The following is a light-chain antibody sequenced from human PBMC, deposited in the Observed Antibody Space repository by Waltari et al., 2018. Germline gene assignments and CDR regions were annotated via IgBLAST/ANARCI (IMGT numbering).Light chain of an antibody. Sequence: EVVLTQSPATLSLSPGERATLSCRASQSVDRYLAWYQQKPGQAPRPLVYDTFFRATGIPARFSGSGSGTDFTLTISSLEPEDFATYYCQQSYSTPPFTFGPGTKVDIK. V-gene: IGKV3-11*01. CDR3: QQSYSTPPFT. CDR2: DTF. J-gene: IGKJ3*01. CDR1: QSVDRY.